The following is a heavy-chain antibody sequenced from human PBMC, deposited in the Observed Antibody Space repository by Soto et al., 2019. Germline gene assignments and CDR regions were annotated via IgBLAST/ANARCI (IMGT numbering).Heavy chain of an antibody. CDR3: AKDWVSSGRRYFDY. CDR2: ISGSGVST. CDR1: GCTVSSYA. Sequence: GALRRSCAASGCTVSSYAMSWVRQATGKGLERVSAISGSGVSTYYADSVKGRFAISRDNARNTLYLQMNSLRAEDTALYYCAKDWVSSGRRYFDYCGQGTLVTVSS. V-gene: IGHV3-23*01. D-gene: IGHD6-19*01. J-gene: IGHJ4*02.